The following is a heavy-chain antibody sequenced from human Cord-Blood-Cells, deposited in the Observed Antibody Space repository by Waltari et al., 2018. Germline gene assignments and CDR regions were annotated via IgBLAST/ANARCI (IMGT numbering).Heavy chain of an antibody. Sequence: QVQLQESGPGLVKPSQTLSLTCTVSGGSISSGGYYWSWIRQHPGKGLEWIGYIYYSGSTYYNPSLESRVTVSVDTAKNQFAQKLSSVTAADTAGYYCARVNWGSCFDPWGQGTLVTVSS. CDR3: ARVNWGSCFDP. CDR2: IYYSGST. CDR1: GGSISSGGYY. J-gene: IGHJ5*02. V-gene: IGHV4-31*03. D-gene: IGHD7-27*01.